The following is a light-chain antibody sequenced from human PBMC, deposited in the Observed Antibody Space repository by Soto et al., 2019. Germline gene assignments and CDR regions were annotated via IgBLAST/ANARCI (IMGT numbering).Light chain of an antibody. CDR2: GAS. CDR1: QSVSRR. V-gene: IGKV3-20*01. CDR3: QHYGETPLT. Sequence: EIVLTQSPGTLSLSPGGRATLSCRASQSVSRRLAWYQHRPRHSPRLLLSGASMRASRVPVRFSGSRSGTDVTLTISRLVPADFAVDYCQHYGETPLTFGRGTRLEV. J-gene: IGKJ5*01.